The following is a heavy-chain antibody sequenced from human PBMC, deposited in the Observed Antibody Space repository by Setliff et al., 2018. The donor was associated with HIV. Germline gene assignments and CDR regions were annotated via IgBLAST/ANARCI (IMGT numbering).Heavy chain of an antibody. V-gene: IGHV4-39*07. CDR3: AGESALTGQSD. D-gene: IGHD3-9*01. Sequence: PSETLSLTCTVSGASISSHNYYWGWIRQSPGKGLEWIASIRSSGTTHYNPSLKSRVTLSLDKSRNQISLKVTSVTATDTAVYFCAGESALTGQSDWGQGTLVTVSS. CDR2: IRSSGTT. J-gene: IGHJ4*02. CDR1: GASISSHNYY.